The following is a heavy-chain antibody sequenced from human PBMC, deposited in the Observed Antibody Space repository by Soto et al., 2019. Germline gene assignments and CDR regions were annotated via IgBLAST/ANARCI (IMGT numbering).Heavy chain of an antibody. CDR2: IYYSGTT. Sequence: QLQLQESGPGLVKPSETLSLTCTVSGDSITSNSYFWAWIRQPPGKGLEWIGSIYYSGTTYYNPSLRSRVTISVDRSKNQFSLKLSSVTAAVTSVYYCARHFSVDYFDDWGQGALVTVSS. CDR3: ARHFSVDYFDD. V-gene: IGHV4-39*01. CDR1: GDSITSNSYF. J-gene: IGHJ4*02.